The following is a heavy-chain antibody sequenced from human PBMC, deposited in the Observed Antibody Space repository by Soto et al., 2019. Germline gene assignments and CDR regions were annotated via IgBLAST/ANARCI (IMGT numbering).Heavy chain of an antibody. D-gene: IGHD1-26*01. CDR3: AKDREIGRYYYYGMDV. J-gene: IGHJ6*02. CDR1: CFNLNNHS. Sequence: GGALRLSRAGPCFNLNNHSLSRGPQGPGKGVEWVSAISGSGGSTYYADSVKGRFTISRDNSKNTLYLQMNSLRAEDTAVYYCAKDREIGRYYYYGMDVWGQGTTVTVSS. V-gene: IGHV3-23*01. CDR2: ISGSGGST.